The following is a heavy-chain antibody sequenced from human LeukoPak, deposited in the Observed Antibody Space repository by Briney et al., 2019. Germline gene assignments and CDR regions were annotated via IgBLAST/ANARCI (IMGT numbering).Heavy chain of an antibody. CDR1: EYTFSGYY. CDR3: ARDQDGNVSDY. V-gene: IGHV1-2*02. D-gene: IGHD2-8*01. Sequence: ASVKVSCKASEYTFSGYYIHWVRQAPGQGLEWMGWINPNSGGTKYAQKFQGGVTMTRDTSISTAYMGLSRLRSDDTAVYYCARDQDGNVSDYWGQGTLVTVSS. J-gene: IGHJ4*02. CDR2: INPNSGGT.